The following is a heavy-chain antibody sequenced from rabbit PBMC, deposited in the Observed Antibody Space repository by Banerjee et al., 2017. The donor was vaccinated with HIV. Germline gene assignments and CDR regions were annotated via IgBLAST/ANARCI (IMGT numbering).Heavy chain of an antibody. D-gene: IGHD8-1*01. Sequence: QLKESGGGLVQPGGSLKLSCKASGFDFSSYYMSWVRQAPGKGLEWVGCVSTGDGSTYYASWVNGRFSISRENTQNTLYLQLNSLTVADTATYFCARGVYTGNSYYGLWGQGTLVTVS. J-gene: IGHJ4*01. V-gene: IGHV1S7*01. CDR1: GFDFSSYY. CDR2: VSTGDGST. CDR3: ARGVYTGNSYYGL.